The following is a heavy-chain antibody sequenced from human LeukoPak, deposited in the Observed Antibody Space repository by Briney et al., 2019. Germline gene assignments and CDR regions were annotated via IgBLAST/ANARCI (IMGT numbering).Heavy chain of an antibody. CDR2: IWYDGSNK. Sequence: GGSLRLSCAASGFTFSSYGMHLVRQAPGKGLEWVAVIWYDGSNKYYADSVKGRFTISRDNSKNTLYLQMNSLRAEDTAVYYCAKDAPPYGYRGLDYWGQGTLVTVSS. CDR3: AKDAPPYGYRGLDY. D-gene: IGHD5-18*01. CDR1: GFTFSSYG. V-gene: IGHV3-33*06. J-gene: IGHJ4*02.